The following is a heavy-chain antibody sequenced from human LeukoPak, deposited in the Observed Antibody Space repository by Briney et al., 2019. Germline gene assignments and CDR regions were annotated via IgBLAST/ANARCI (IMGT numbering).Heavy chain of an antibody. J-gene: IGHJ4*02. CDR3: ARRDSGWYYFDY. D-gene: IGHD6-19*01. V-gene: IGHV4-39*01. Sequence: SETLSLTCTVSGDSISSSSYYWGWIRQPPGKGLEWIGSIYYSGSTYYNSSLKSRVTISVDTSKNQFSLKLSSVTAADTAVYYCARRDSGWYYFDYWGQGTLVTVSS. CDR1: GDSISSSSYY. CDR2: IYYSGST.